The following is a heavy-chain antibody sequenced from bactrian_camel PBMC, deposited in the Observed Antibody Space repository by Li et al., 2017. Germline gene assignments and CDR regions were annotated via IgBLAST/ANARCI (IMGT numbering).Heavy chain of an antibody. Sequence: QLVESGGGSVQAGGSLTLSCVASEESYCMAWLRQAPGKGLEWVSSINSRGMPTYYADSVKGRFTVSRDNAQNTVYLQMDSLKPEDTAAYYCVRDLGGSWPLPVYYLWGQGTQVTVS. CDR3: VRDLGGSWPLPVYYL. CDR1: EESYC. J-gene: IGHJ4*01. V-gene: IGHV3S25*01. D-gene: IGHD6*01. CDR2: INSRGMPT.